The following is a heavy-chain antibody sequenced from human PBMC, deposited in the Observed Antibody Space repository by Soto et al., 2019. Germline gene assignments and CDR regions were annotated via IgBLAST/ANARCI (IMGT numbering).Heavy chain of an antibody. CDR1: GDSVSSNHAT. Sequence: PSQTLSLTCAISGDSVSSNHATWDWIRQSPSRGLEWLGRTYYRSKWYYDYALSVKSRITINPDTSNNQLSLKLSSVTAADTAVYYCARASPVVTDVWGQGTTVTVSS. CDR3: ARASPVVTDV. CDR2: TYYRSKWYY. V-gene: IGHV6-1*01. D-gene: IGHD5-18*01. J-gene: IGHJ6*02.